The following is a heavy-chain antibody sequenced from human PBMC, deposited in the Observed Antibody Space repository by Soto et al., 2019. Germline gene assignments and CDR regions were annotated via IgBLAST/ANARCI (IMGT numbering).Heavy chain of an antibody. Sequence: QVQLQESGPGLVKPSQTLSLTCTVSDGSISSGGYFWSWIRQYPGKGLEWIGYIYYSGSTYYNPSLKRRANISVDTSKKQFSLRLSSVTAADTAVYYCARDATRGMDVWGQGTTVTVSS. CDR2: IYYSGST. CDR3: ARDATRGMDV. CDR1: DGSISSGGYF. J-gene: IGHJ6*02. V-gene: IGHV4-31*03.